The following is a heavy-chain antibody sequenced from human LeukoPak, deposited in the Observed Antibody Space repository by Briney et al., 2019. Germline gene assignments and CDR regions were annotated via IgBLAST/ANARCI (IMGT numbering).Heavy chain of an antibody. J-gene: IGHJ4*02. V-gene: IGHV3-53*01. D-gene: IGHD3-10*01. CDR2: IYSGGST. Sequence: GGSLRLSCAASGFTVSSNYMSWFRQAPRKGLEWVSVIYSGGSTYYADSVKGRFTISRDNSKNTLYLQMNSLRAEDTAVYYCARGNLPYYYGSGSYSDYWGQGTLVTVSS. CDR1: GFTVSSNY. CDR3: ARGNLPYYYGSGSYSDY.